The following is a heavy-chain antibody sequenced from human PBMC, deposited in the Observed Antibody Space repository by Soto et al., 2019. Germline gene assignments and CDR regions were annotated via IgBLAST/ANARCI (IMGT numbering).Heavy chain of an antibody. J-gene: IGHJ4*02. CDR1: GFTFSRYA. CDR3: ARSPGYYYDTRGYSDY. Sequence: PGGSLRLSCAASGFTFSRYAMHWVRQAPEKGLEYVSAISSNGRGTYYANSVKGRFTISRDNSKNTLYLQMGSLRAEDMAVYYCARSPGYYYDTRGYSDYWGQGTLVTVSS. V-gene: IGHV3-64*01. D-gene: IGHD3-22*01. CDR2: ISSNGRGT.